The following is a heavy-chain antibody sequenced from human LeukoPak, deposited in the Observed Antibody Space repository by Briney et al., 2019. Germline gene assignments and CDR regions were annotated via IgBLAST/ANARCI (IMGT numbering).Heavy chain of an antibody. Sequence: GGSLRLSCAASGVTFSSYAMSWVRQAPGKGLERVSAISGSGGSTYYADSVKGRFTISRDNSKNTLYLQMNSLRAEDTAVYYCAKRNYDILTAAYYFDYWGQGTLVTVSS. CDR3: AKRNYDILTAAYYFDY. V-gene: IGHV3-23*01. CDR1: GVTFSSYA. CDR2: ISGSGGST. D-gene: IGHD3-9*01. J-gene: IGHJ4*02.